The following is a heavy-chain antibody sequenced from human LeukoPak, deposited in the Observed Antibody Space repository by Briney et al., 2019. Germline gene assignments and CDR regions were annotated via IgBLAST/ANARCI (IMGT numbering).Heavy chain of an antibody. CDR3: ARPLNYDSSGYGAFDI. CDR1: GGSISSYY. Sequence: SETLSLTCTVSGGSISSYYWSWIRQPPGKGLEWIGYIYYSGSTNYNPSLKSRVTISVDTPKNQFSLKLSSVTAADTAVYYCARPLNYDSSGYGAFDIWGQGTMVTVSS. D-gene: IGHD3-22*01. J-gene: IGHJ3*02. CDR2: IYYSGST. V-gene: IGHV4-59*01.